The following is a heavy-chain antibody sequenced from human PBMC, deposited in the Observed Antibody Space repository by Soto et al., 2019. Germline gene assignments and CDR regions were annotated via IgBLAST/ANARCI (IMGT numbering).Heavy chain of an antibody. Sequence: PGGSLRLSCAASGFTFSSYAMHWIRQAPGKGLEWVAVISYDGSNKYYADSVKGRFTISRDNSKNTLYLQMNSLRAEDTAVYYCARAMIEEDYFDYWGQGTLVIVSS. V-gene: IGHV3-30-3*01. CDR1: GFTFSSYA. CDR3: ARAMIEEDYFDY. D-gene: IGHD3-22*01. J-gene: IGHJ4*02. CDR2: ISYDGSNK.